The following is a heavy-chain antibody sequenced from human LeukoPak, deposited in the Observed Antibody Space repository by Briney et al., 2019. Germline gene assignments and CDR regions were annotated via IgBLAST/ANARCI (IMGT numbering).Heavy chain of an antibody. CDR1: GFTFSSYS. D-gene: IGHD3-10*01. J-gene: IGHJ3*02. V-gene: IGHV3-21*01. CDR2: ISSSSSNI. CDR3: ARDLRSITMVRGVADAFDI. Sequence: GGSLRLSCAASGFTFSSYSMNWVRQAPGKGLEWVSSISSSSSNIYYADSVKGRFTISRDNAKNSLYLQMNSLRAEDTAVYYCARDLRSITMVRGVADAFDIWGQGTMVTVSS.